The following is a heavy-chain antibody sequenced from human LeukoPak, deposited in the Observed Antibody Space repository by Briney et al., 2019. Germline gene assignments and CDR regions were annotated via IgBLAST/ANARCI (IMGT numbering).Heavy chain of an antibody. CDR3: AGHWGAARRWFDP. D-gene: IGHD6-6*01. V-gene: IGHV4-39*01. CDR2: IYYSGST. CDR1: GGSISSSSYY. Sequence: SETLSLTCTVSGGSISSSSYYWGWIRQPPGKGLEWIGSIYYSGSTYYNPSLKSRVTISVDTSKNQFSLKLSSVTAADTAVYYCAGHWGAARRWFDPWGQGTLVTVSS. J-gene: IGHJ5*02.